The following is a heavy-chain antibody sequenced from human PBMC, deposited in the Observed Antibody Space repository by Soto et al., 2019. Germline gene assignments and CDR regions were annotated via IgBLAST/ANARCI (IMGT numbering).Heavy chain of an antibody. CDR2: IYWDDDK. CDR1: GFSLSTSGVG. V-gene: IGHV2-5*02. J-gene: IGHJ4*02. Sequence: QITLKESGPTLVKPTQTLTLTCTFSGFSLSTSGVGVGWIRQPPGKALEWLALIYWDDDKRYSPSLKSRLTITKDTPKKQVVLTMTNMDPVDTATYSCAHSYFEYSSSSVYFDYWGQGTLVTVSS. D-gene: IGHD6-6*01. CDR3: AHSYFEYSSSSVYFDY.